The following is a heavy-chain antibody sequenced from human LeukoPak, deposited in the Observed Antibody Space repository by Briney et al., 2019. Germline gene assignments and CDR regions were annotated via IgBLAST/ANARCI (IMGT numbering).Heavy chain of an antibody. D-gene: IGHD1-1*01. V-gene: IGHV3-23*01. J-gene: IGHJ3*02. CDR3: AKSLFTSATGTGRAFHI. CDR2: ISASGDVT. CDR1: GFTFSKFP. Sequence: PGGSLRLSCPASGFTFSKFPMGWVRQAPGRGLEWVSAISASGDVTFYADSLRGRFTISRDNSKSTLYLQMNGLRAEDTAIFYCAKSLFTSATGTGRAFHIWGQGTRVTVSS.